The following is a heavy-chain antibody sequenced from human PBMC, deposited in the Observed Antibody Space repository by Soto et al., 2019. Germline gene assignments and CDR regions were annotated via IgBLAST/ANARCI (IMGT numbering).Heavy chain of an antibody. CDR3: ARHNGPLYVGYYYDMDV. J-gene: IGHJ6*02. Sequence: SETLSLTCTISGGSIRSSSYYWGLSRQPPGKWLEWIGSIYYSGYTYYNPSLKSRVTISVDTSKNQFSLKLSSVTAADTAVYYCARHNGPLYVGYYYDMDVWGQGTTVT. CDR2: IYYSGYT. V-gene: IGHV4-39*01. CDR1: GGSIRSSSYY. D-gene: IGHD3-16*01.